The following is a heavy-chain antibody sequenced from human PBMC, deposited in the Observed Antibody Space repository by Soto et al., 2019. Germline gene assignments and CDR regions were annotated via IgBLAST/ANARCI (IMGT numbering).Heavy chain of an antibody. J-gene: IGHJ4*02. CDR1: DYTFTGYG. CDR3: ARGRYGDY. D-gene: IGHD1-1*01. Sequence: QVHLGQSGAEVKKPGASVKVSCKASDYTFTGYGITWVRQAPGQGLEWMGWISAHNGNTDYAQKLQGRVIVTRDTSTSTAYMELRSLRSDDTAVYYCARGRYGDYWGQGALVTVSS. CDR2: ISAHNGNT. V-gene: IGHV1-18*01.